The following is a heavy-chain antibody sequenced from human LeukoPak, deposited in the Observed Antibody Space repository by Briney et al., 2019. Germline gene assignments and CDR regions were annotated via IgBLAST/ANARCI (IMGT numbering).Heavy chain of an antibody. J-gene: IGHJ4*02. V-gene: IGHV4-34*01. CDR1: GGSFSGYY. Sequence: PSETLSLTCAVYGGSFSGYYWSWIRQPPGKGLEWIGEINHSGSTSYNPSLKSRVTISVDTSKNQFSLKLSSVTAADTAVYYCARVRQWLAHIDYWGQGTLVTVSS. CDR2: INHSGST. CDR3: ARVRQWLAHIDY. D-gene: IGHD6-19*01.